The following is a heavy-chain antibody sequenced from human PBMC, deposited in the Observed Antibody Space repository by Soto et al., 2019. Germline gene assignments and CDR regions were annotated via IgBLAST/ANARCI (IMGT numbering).Heavy chain of an antibody. CDR3: ARDKRDLRFLEWSYYFDY. CDR1: GFTFSSCA. D-gene: IGHD3-3*01. J-gene: IGHJ4*02. V-gene: IGHV3-30-3*01. Sequence: QVQLVESGGGVVQPGRSLRLSCAASGFTFSSCAMHWVRQAPGKGLEGVAVISYDGSNKYYADSVKGRFTVSRDNSKNTLYLQVNSLRAADTAVYYCARDKRDLRFLEWSYYFDYWGQGTLVTVSS. CDR2: ISYDGSNK.